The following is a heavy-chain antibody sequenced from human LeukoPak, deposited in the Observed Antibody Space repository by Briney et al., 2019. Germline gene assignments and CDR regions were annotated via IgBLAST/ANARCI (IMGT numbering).Heavy chain of an antibody. J-gene: IGHJ4*02. V-gene: IGHV1-18*01. CDR1: GGTFTSYG. D-gene: IGHD4-17*01. CDR2: ISAYNGNT. CDR3: ARDGGGAYGDYVPFDH. Sequence: ASVKVSCKASGGTFTSYGISWVRQAPGQGLEWMGWISAYNGNTNYAQKLQGRVTMTTDTSTSTAYMELRSLRSDDTAVYYCARDGGGAYGDYVPFDHWGQGTLVTVSS.